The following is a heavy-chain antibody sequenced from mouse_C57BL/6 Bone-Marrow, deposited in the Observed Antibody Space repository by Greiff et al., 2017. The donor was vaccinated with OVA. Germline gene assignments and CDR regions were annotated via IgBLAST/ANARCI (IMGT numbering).Heavy chain of an antibody. CDR3: AREGYYGSSPYWYFDV. CDR1: GYTFTDSY. CDR2: INPNNGGT. Sequence: EVQLQQSGPELVKPGASVKISCKASGYTFTDSYMNWVKQSHGKSLEWIGDINPNNGGTSYNQKFKGKATLTVDKSSSTAYMELRSLTSEDSAVYYCAREGYYGSSPYWYFDVWGTGTTVTVSS. J-gene: IGHJ1*03. V-gene: IGHV1-26*01. D-gene: IGHD1-1*01.